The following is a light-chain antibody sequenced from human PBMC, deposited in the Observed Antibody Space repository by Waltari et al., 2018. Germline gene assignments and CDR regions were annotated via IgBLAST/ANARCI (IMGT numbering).Light chain of an antibody. V-gene: IGKV3-11*01. CDR2: ETS. Sequence: IVFTHSPATLPLSPGQRATLSCRASQSISNYLAWYQQERGQAPRLLRDETSNRATGIPARFSGSGSETEFTLTISSLEPEDFAVYYCHQRSDWGTFGGGTKVEI. CDR1: QSISNY. CDR3: HQRSDWGT. J-gene: IGKJ4*01.